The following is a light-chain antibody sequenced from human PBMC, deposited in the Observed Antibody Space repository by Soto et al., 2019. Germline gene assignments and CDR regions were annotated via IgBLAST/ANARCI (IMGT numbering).Light chain of an antibody. CDR2: DTS. CDR1: ESLYTY. Sequence: EIVLAQSPATLSLSPGERATLSCRASESLYTYLAWFQQKPGQAPRLLIFDTSRRATGVPARFSGSGAGTDFTLTISRLEPEDFAVYYCQQYNTAPMTFGGGTKVDIK. J-gene: IGKJ4*01. V-gene: IGKV3-11*01. CDR3: QQYNTAPMT.